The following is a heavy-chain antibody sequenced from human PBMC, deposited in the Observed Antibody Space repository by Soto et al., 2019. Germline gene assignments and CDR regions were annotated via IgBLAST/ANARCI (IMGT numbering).Heavy chain of an antibody. CDR3: GKNGPYSSTCHGAFEL. J-gene: IGHJ3*01. D-gene: IGHD6-13*01. V-gene: IGHV3-23*01. Sequence: PGGSLRLSCAASGFTFSSYAMSWVRQAPGKGLEWVSAISGSGGSTYYADSVKGRFTISRDNSKNTLYLQMNSLSAEDTAVYYCGKNGPYSSTCHGAFELWGQGKMVPFSS. CDR1: GFTFSSYA. CDR2: ISGSGGST.